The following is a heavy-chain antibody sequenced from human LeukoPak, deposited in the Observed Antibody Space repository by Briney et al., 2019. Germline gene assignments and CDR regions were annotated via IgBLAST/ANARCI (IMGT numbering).Heavy chain of an antibody. D-gene: IGHD5-24*01. V-gene: IGHV5-51*01. J-gene: IGHJ4*02. CDR3: ARHLKRRDGYNFDY. CDR2: IYPSDSDT. CDR1: GYSFTTYW. Sequence: GESLKISCKGSGYSFTTYWIGWVRQMPGKGLEWMGIIYPSDSDTRYSPSFQGQVTISADKSISTACLQWSSLKASDTAMYYCARHLKRRDGYNFDYWGQGTLVTVSS.